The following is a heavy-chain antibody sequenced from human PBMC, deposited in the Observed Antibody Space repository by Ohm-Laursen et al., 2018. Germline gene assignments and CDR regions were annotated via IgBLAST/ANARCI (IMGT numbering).Heavy chain of an antibody. D-gene: IGHD3-10*01. CDR2: ISYDGRQT. V-gene: IGHV3-30*18. Sequence: SLRLSCAASGITFSSYAMNWVRQAPGKGLEWVAVISYDGRQTYYADSVKGRFTISRDNPKSTLYLQMNSLRSEDTAVYYCAKDRGSDWYFDVWGRGTLVTVSS. CDR1: GITFSSYA. J-gene: IGHJ2*01. CDR3: AKDRGSDWYFDV.